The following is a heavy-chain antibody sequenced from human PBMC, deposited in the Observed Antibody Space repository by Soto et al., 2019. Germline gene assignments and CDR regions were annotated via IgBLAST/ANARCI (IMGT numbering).Heavy chain of an antibody. CDR3: ASYYDYGEYYFDY. Sequence: GGSLRLSCAASGFTFSSYSMNWVRQAPGKGLEWVSSISSSSSYIYYADSVKGRFTISRDNAKNSLYLQMNSLRAEDTAVYYCASYYDYGEYYFDYWGQGTLVTVSS. J-gene: IGHJ4*02. CDR2: ISSSSSYI. D-gene: IGHD4-17*01. CDR1: GFTFSSYS. V-gene: IGHV3-21*01.